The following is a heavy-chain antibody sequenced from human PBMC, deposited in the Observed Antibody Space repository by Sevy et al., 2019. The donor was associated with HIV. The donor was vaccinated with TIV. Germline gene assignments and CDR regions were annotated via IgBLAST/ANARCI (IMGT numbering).Heavy chain of an antibody. J-gene: IGHJ4*02. CDR3: AHRLVGMSVRNYGYIDY. Sequence: SGPTLVNPTQTLTLTCTFSGFSIGTSGVGVGWVRQPPGKALEWLVVIYWDNDKRYSPSFKSRLPVTKDISKNQVVLKLTNLGQSNKATYYNAHRLVGMSVRNYGYIDYWGQGTLVTDSS. V-gene: IGHV2-5*02. CDR2: IYWDNDK. CDR1: GFSIGTSGVG. D-gene: IGHD1-7*01.